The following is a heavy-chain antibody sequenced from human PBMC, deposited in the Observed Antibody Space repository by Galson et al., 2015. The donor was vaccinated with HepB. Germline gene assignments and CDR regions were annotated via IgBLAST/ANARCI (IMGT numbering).Heavy chain of an antibody. CDR1: GFTFSSYA. CDR2: LTDSGGST. D-gene: IGHD6-19*01. CDR3: AKEGQSSGWYWDY. V-gene: IGHV3-23*01. Sequence: SLRLSCAASGFTFSSYAMTWVRQAPGEGLEWVSALTDSGGSTYYPDSVKGRFTISGDNSKNMLYLQMNNLRAEDTAVYYCAKEGQSSGWYWDYWGQGTLVTVSS. J-gene: IGHJ4*02.